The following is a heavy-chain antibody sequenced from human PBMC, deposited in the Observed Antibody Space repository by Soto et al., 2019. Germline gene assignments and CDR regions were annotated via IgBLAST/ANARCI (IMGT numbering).Heavy chain of an antibody. CDR3: ARGPSGDKVHY. CDR2: IYHSGST. D-gene: IGHD7-27*01. J-gene: IGHJ4*02. V-gene: IGHV4-30-2*01. CDR1: GGSISSGGYS. Sequence: SETLSLTCAVSGGSISSGGYSWSWIRQPPGKGLEWIWYIYHSGSTYYNPSLKSRVTISVDRSKNQFSLKLSSVTAADTAVYYCARGPSGDKVHYWGQGALVTVSS.